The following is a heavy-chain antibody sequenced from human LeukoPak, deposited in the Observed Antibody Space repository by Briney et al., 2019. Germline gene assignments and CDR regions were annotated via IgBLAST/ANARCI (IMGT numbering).Heavy chain of an antibody. CDR3: ARENVEMATGNAFDI. D-gene: IGHD5-24*01. V-gene: IGHV1-46*01. CDR1: GYTFTSYY. J-gene: IGHJ3*02. Sequence: ASVKVSCKASGYTFTSYYMHWVRQAPGQGLEWVGIINPSGGSTSYAQKFQGRVTMTRDTSTSTVYMELSSLRSEDTAVYYCARENVEMATGNAFDIWGQGTMVTVSS. CDR2: INPSGGST.